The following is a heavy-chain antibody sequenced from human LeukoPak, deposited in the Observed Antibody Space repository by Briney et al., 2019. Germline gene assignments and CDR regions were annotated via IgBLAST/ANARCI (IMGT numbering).Heavy chain of an antibody. J-gene: IGHJ4*02. Sequence: PGGSLRLSCAASGFTFSTYSMNWVRQAPGKELEWVSSISRNSRYIYYADSMRGRFTISRDNAKNSLYLQMNSLKPEDTAVYYCARVAEAAAFDSWGQGTLDTVSS. CDR1: GFTFSTYS. V-gene: IGHV3-21*06. D-gene: IGHD6-13*01. CDR3: ARVAEAAAFDS. CDR2: ISRNSRYI.